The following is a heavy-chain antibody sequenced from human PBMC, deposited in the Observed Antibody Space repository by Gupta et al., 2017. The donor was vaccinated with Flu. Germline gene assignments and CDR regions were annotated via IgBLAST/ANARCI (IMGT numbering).Heavy chain of an antibody. D-gene: IGHD2-15*01. CDR3: AKVWSVGNSWGYGMDV. Sequence: YAMAWIRQRPGKGLEWVSGITDIGGDTDYSDSVKGRFIISRDNPANTLSLQMNNLTPEDTAVYFCAKVWSVGNSWGYGMDVWGQGATVTVS. V-gene: IGHV3-23*01. CDR2: ITDIGGDT. CDR1: YA. J-gene: IGHJ6*02.